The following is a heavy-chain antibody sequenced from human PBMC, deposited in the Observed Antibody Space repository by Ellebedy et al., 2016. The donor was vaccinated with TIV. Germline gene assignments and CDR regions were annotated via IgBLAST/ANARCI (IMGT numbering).Heavy chain of an antibody. Sequence: SETLSLTCTVSDYSIGIDYYWAWIRQPPGKGLEWIGSISHSGSTSYNPSLESQVTVSIDPSQNQLSLRLSSVTAADTAVYHCARALGYCGGDTCSWYFNLWGRGTLVTVSS. D-gene: IGHD2-21*01. V-gene: IGHV4-38-2*02. CDR1: DYSIGIDYY. J-gene: IGHJ2*01. CDR3: ARALGYCGGDTCSWYFNL. CDR2: ISHSGST.